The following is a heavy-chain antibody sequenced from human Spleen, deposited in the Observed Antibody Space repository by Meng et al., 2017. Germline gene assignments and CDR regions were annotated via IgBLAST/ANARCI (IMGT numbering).Heavy chain of an antibody. Sequence: QVPLQHGAAGRLNPSESPSLTSVFSGGSLSDSYWSWIRQPPGKGLEWIGEINHSGDTNYNAALGSRVTISLDTSKNQFSLTLNSVTAADTAIYYCARGLRPPIEVGGVRVNRRMPYFDYWGQATLVTVSS. D-gene: IGHD2-8*02. CDR1: GGSLSDSY. CDR3: ARGLRPPIEVGGVRVNRRMPYFDY. CDR2: INHSGDT. V-gene: IGHV4-34*01. J-gene: IGHJ4*02.